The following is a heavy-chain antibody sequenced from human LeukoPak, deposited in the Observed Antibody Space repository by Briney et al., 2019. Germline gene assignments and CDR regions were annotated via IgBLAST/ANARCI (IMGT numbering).Heavy chain of an antibody. CDR3: ARDRADTAMVTG. J-gene: IGHJ4*02. CDR1: GGSVSSGSYY. V-gene: IGHV4-61*01. D-gene: IGHD5-18*01. CDR2: IYYSGST. Sequence: SETLSLTCTVSGGSVSSGSYYWSWIRQPPGKGLEWIGYIYYSGSTNYNPSLKSRVTISVDTSKNQFSLKLSSVTAADTAVYYCARDRADTAMVTGWGQGTLVTVSS.